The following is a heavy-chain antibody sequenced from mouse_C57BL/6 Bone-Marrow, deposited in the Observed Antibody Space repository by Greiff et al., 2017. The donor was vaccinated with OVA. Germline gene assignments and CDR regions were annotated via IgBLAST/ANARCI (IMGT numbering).Heavy chain of an antibody. Sequence: VQLKESGPELVKPGASVKIPCKASGYTFTDYNMDWVKQSHGKSLEWIGDINPNNGGTIYNQKFKGKATLTVDKSSSTAYMELRSLTSEDTAVYYCARVGGRARFADWGQGTLVTVSA. CDR3: ARVGGRARFAD. CDR2: INPNNGGT. J-gene: IGHJ3*01. D-gene: IGHD3-1*01. V-gene: IGHV1-18*01. CDR1: GYTFTDYN.